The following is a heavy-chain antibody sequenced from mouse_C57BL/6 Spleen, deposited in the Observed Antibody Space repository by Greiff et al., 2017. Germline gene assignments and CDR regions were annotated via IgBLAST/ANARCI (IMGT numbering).Heavy chain of an antibody. CDR2: IDPSDSET. CDR1: GYTFTSYW. CDR3: ARLRGGTVDF. J-gene: IGHJ2*01. D-gene: IGHD4-1*01. V-gene: IGHV1-52*01. Sequence: QVQLKQPGAELVRPGSSVKLSCKASGYTFTSYWMHWVKQRPIQGLEWIGNIDPSDSETHYNQKFKDKATLTVDKSSSTAYLQLSGLTSEDSAVLYCARLRGGTVDFWGQGTTLTVSS.